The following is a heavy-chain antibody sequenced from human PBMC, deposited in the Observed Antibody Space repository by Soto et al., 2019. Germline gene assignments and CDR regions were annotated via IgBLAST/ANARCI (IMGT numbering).Heavy chain of an antibody. D-gene: IGHD3-22*01. Sequence: NPSETLSLTCTVSGGYISGSTSYWGWIRQPPGKGLEWIGNIYYSGSTNYNPSLKSRVTISVDTSKNQFSLKLSSVTAADTAVYYCARHTLYRAYYYDSSGRYYGMDVWGQGTTVTVSS. J-gene: IGHJ6*02. CDR1: GGYISGSTSY. CDR2: IYYSGST. V-gene: IGHV4-61*05. CDR3: ARHTLYRAYYYDSSGRYYGMDV.